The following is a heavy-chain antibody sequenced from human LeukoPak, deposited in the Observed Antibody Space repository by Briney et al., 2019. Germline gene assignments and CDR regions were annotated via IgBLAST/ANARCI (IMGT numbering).Heavy chain of an antibody. CDR2: ISYDGSNK. CDR3: ARDLGPRSFSPDY. V-gene: IGHV3-30-3*01. CDR1: GFTFSSYA. J-gene: IGHJ4*02. Sequence: PGGSLRLSCAASGFTFSSYAMHWVRQAPGKGLEWVAVISYDGSNKYYADSVKGRFTISRDNSKNTLYLQMNSLRAEDTAVYYCARDLGPRSFSPDYWGQGTLVTVSS. D-gene: IGHD2-15*01.